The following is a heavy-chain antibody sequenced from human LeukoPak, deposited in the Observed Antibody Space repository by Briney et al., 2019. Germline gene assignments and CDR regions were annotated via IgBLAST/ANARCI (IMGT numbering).Heavy chain of an antibody. CDR2: INDDETST. Sequence: GGSLRLSCTASGFSFSSSWMHWVRQVPGKGLEWVSRINDDETSTTYAESVKGRFTISRDNAKNTLFLQMNSLRAEDTAVYYCATTGSGSYYDYWGQGTLVTVSS. V-gene: IGHV3-74*01. CDR1: GFSFSSSW. D-gene: IGHD1-26*01. J-gene: IGHJ4*02. CDR3: ATTGSGSYYDY.